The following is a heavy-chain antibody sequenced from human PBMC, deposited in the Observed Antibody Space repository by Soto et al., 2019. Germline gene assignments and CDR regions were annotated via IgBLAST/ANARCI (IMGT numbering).Heavy chain of an antibody. J-gene: IGHJ4*02. CDR3: ARQDRNGYNHFDY. Sequence: SRRASYSASGNRCRSWVITYERQAPGQGLEWMGWISAYDGNTNYAQIVEGRVTMTTDTSTTTAYMELRNLRSDDTAVYYCARQDRNGYNHFDYWGRGTLVT. CDR1: GNRCRSWV. D-gene: IGHD5-12*01. CDR2: ISAYDGNT. V-gene: IGHV1-18*01.